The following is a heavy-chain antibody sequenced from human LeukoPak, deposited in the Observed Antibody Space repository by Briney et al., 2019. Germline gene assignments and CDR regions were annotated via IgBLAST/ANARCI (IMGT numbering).Heavy chain of an antibody. CDR3: ASHLPDYYDSSGRRIDFDY. CDR1: GGSISSSNW. Sequence: NPSETLSLTCTVSGGSISSSNWWSWVRQPPGKGLEWIGEIYHSGSTNYSPSLKSRVTISVDKSKNQFSLKLSSVTAADTAVYYCASHLPDYYDSSGRRIDFDYWGQGTLVTVSS. D-gene: IGHD3-22*01. CDR2: IYHSGST. V-gene: IGHV4-4*02. J-gene: IGHJ4*02.